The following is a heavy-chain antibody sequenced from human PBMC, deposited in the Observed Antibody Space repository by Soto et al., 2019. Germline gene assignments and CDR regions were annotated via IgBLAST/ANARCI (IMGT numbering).Heavy chain of an antibody. CDR3: ARDHGSGSYYTAETNFDY. CDR2: ISYDGSNK. D-gene: IGHD3-10*01. CDR1: GFTFSSYA. V-gene: IGHV3-30-3*01. J-gene: IGHJ4*02. Sequence: QVQLVESGGGVVQPGRSLRLSCAASGFTFSSYAMHWVRQAPGKGLEWVAVISYDGSNKYYADSVRGRFTISRDNSKNTLYLQMNSLRADDTAVYYCARDHGSGSYYTAETNFDYWGQGTLVTVSS.